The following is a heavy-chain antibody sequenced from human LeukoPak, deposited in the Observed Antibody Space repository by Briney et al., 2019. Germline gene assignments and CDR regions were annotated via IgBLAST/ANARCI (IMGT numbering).Heavy chain of an antibody. CDR2: INEDGGEK. J-gene: IGHJ4*02. D-gene: IGHD4-17*01. V-gene: IGHV3-7*01. CDR1: GFPFRTYW. CDR3: ARTSGDPIDF. Sequence: GGSLRLSCAASGFPFRTYWVSWVRQAPGKGLEWVANINEDGGEKYYADSVRGRFTISKDNARNSLYVQMNNLRAEDTAVYYCARTSGDPIDFWGQGTLVAVSS.